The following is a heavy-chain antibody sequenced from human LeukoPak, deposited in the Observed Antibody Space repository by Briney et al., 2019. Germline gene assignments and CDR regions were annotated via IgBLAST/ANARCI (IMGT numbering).Heavy chain of an antibody. D-gene: IGHD6-6*01. J-gene: IGHJ6*03. CDR2: IYTSGST. CDR1: GGSISSYY. Sequence: SETLSLTCTVSGGSISSYYWSWIRQPAGKGLEWIGRIYTSGSTNCNPSLKSRVTMSVDTSKNQFSLKLSSVTAADTAVYYCARDSEAARQDLYYYYYYYMDVWGKGTTVTVSS. CDR3: ARDSEAARQDLYYYYYYYMDV. V-gene: IGHV4-4*07.